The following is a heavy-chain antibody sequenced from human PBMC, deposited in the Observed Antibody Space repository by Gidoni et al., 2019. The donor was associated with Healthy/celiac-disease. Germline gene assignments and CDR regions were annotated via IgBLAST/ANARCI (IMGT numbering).Heavy chain of an antibody. CDR1: GGTCSSYA. Sequence: QVQLVQSGGEVKKPGSSVKGSCKASGGTCSSYAISWVRQAPGQGLEWMGGIIPIFGTANYAQKFQGRVTITADESTSTAYLELSSLRSEDTAVYYCAHSDIVVVVAATPYYYGMDVWGQGTTVTVSS. J-gene: IGHJ6*02. D-gene: IGHD2-15*01. CDR2: IIPIFGTA. CDR3: AHSDIVVVVAATPYYYGMDV. V-gene: IGHV1-69*01.